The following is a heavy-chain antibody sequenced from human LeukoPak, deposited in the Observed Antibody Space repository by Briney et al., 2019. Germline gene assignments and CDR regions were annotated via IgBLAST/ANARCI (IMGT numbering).Heavy chain of an antibody. D-gene: IGHD2-8*01. CDR1: GYTFTGYY. Sequence: SVKVSCKASGYTFTGYYIHWVRQAPGQGLEWMGGIIPIFGTANYAQKFQGRVTITADRSTSTAYMELSSLRSEDTAVYYCARGHCTNGVCSFDYWGQGTLVTVSS. CDR3: ARGHCTNGVCSFDY. J-gene: IGHJ4*02. V-gene: IGHV1-69*06. CDR2: IIPIFGTA.